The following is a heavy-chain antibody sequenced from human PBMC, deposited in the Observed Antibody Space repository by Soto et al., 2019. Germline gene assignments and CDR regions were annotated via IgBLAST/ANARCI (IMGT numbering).Heavy chain of an antibody. Sequence: ASVKVSCKASGYTFSDYYMHWVRQAPVQGLEWMGWINANSGGTTYAQKFQGRVTMTRDTSISTAYMELSRLSSDDTAIYYCARLQIEVAGTNWGQGTLVTVS. J-gene: IGHJ4*02. V-gene: IGHV1-2*02. CDR1: GYTFSDYY. D-gene: IGHD6-19*01. CDR3: ARLQIEVAGTN. CDR2: INANSGGT.